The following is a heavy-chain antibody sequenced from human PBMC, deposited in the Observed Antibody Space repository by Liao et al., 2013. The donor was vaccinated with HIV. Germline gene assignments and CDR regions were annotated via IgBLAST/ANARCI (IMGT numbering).Heavy chain of an antibody. D-gene: IGHD3-3*01. CDR3: ARDSLYYDFWNGYENWFDP. CDR1: GGSISSGSYY. V-gene: IGHV4-61*02. Sequence: QVQLQESGPGLVKPSQTLSLTCTVSGGSISSGSYYWSWIRQPAGKGLEWIGRIYTSGSTNYNPSLKSRVTMSVDRSKNQFSLKLNSVTAADTAVYYCARDSLYYDFWNGYENWFDPWGQGSLVTVSS. J-gene: IGHJ5*02. CDR2: IYTSGST.